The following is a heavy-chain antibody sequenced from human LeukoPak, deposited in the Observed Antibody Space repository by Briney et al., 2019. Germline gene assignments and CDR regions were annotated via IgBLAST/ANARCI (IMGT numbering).Heavy chain of an antibody. CDR2: INHSGST. Sequence: SETLSLTCAVYGGSFSGYYWSWIRQPPGKGLEWIGEINHSGSTNYNPSLKSRVTISVDTSKNQFPLKLSSVTAADTAVYYCARWGHNVLRFSGMNDYWGQGTLVTVSS. CDR1: GGSFSGYY. V-gene: IGHV4-34*01. CDR3: ARWGHNVLRFSGMNDY. D-gene: IGHD3-10*02. J-gene: IGHJ4*02.